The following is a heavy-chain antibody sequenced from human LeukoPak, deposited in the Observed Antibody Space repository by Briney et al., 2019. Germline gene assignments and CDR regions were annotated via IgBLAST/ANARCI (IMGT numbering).Heavy chain of an antibody. CDR1: GYTFTGYF. V-gene: IGHV1-3*01. J-gene: IGHJ6*02. Sequence: ASVKVSCKASGYTFTGYFIHWVRQAPGQGLEWMGWINAGNGNTKYSQKFQGRVTITRDTSASTAYMELSSLRSEDTAVYYCARSIDPMGGYGMDVWGQGTTVTVSS. CDR2: INAGNGNT. D-gene: IGHD3-16*01. CDR3: ARSIDPMGGYGMDV.